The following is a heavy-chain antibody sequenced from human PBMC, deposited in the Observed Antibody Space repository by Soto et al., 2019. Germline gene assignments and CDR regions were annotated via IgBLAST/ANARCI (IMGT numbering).Heavy chain of an antibody. D-gene: IGHD2-15*01. CDR1: GGSITTGGYY. Sequence: PSETLSLTCTVSGGSITTGGYYWSWIRQLPGKGLEWIGHRYYSESTYYNPSLKSRVSIPLDTSKNQFSLKLSFVTAADTAMYYCARTKCSGGSCSSWSLDYWGQGTPVTVSS. J-gene: IGHJ4*02. V-gene: IGHV4-31*03. CDR3: ARTKCSGGSCSSWSLDY. CDR2: RYYSEST.